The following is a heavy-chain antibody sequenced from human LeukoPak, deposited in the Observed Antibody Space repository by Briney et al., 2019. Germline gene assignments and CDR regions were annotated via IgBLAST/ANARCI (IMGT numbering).Heavy chain of an antibody. CDR2: IRYDGSNK. Sequence: PGGSLRLSCAASGFTFSSYGMHWVRQAPGKGLEWVAFIRYDGSNKYYADSVKGRFTISRDNSKNTLYLQMNSLRAEDTAVYYCAKDRYSSSWYAGYYFDYWGQGTLVTVSS. J-gene: IGHJ4*02. V-gene: IGHV3-30*02. CDR1: GFTFSSYG. D-gene: IGHD6-13*01. CDR3: AKDRYSSSWYAGYYFDY.